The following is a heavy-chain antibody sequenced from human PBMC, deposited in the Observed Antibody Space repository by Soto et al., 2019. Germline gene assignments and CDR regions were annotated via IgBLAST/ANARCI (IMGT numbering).Heavy chain of an antibody. CDR3: AKGGSISARYFDY. D-gene: IGHD6-6*01. J-gene: IGHJ4*02. Sequence: QVQLVESGGGVVQPGSSLRLSCAASGLTLSSYGMHWVRQAPGKGLEWVAVISYDGRNKYYADSVKGRFTISRDNSKNTLYLEMNSLRAEDTAVYYCAKGGSISARYFDYWGQGTLATVSS. CDR2: ISYDGRNK. CDR1: GLTLSSYG. V-gene: IGHV3-30*18.